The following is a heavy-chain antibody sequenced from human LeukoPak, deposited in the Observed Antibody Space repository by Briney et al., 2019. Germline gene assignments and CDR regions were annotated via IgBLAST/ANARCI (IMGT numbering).Heavy chain of an antibody. CDR1: GFTVSSNY. V-gene: IGHV3-66*01. Sequence: GGSLRLSCAASGFTVSSNYMSWVRQAPGKGLEWVSVIYSGGSTYYADSVKGRFTISRDSSKNTLYLQMNSLRAEDTAVYYCARDYYDSSGYYYWGQGTLVTVSS. CDR3: ARDYYDSSGYYY. J-gene: IGHJ4*02. D-gene: IGHD3-22*01. CDR2: IYSGGST.